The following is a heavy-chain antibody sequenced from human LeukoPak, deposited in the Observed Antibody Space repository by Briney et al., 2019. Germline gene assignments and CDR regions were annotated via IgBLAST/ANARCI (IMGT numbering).Heavy chain of an antibody. CDR2: ISSDGSDK. CDR1: GFTFSNYD. CDR3: AREGHYDILTGYSPLEYYYYYMDV. J-gene: IGHJ6*03. V-gene: IGHV3-30*04. D-gene: IGHD3-9*01. Sequence: GGSLRLSCAASGFTFSNYDIHWVRQAPGKGLEWVAVISSDGSDKHYAASVKGRFTISRDNSKNTLYLQMSSLRAEDTATYYCAREGHYDILTGYSPLEYYYYYMDVWGKETTVTVSS.